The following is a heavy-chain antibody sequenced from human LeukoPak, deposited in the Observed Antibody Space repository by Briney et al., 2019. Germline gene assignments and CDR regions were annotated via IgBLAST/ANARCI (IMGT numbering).Heavy chain of an antibody. CDR3: ANTPTYYYDSSGYDAFDI. CDR2: ISGSGGST. J-gene: IGHJ3*02. V-gene: IGHV3-23*01. Sequence: GGSLRLSCAASGLTFSSYAMSWVRQAPGKGLEWVSAISGSGGSTYYADSVKGRFTISRDNSKNTLYLQMSSLRAEDTAVYYCANTPTYYYDSSGYDAFDIWGQGTMVTVSS. CDR1: GLTFSSYA. D-gene: IGHD3-22*01.